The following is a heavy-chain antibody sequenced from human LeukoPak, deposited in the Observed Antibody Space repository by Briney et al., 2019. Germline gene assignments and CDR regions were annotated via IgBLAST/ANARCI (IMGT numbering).Heavy chain of an antibody. V-gene: IGHV3-23*01. D-gene: IGHD6-6*01. J-gene: IGHJ4*02. CDR3: ARGIAARPPLRDY. CDR2: ISGSGGST. Sequence: PGGSLRLSCAASGFTFSSYAMSWVRQAPGKGLEWVSAISGSGGSTYYANSVKGRFTISRDNAKNSLYLQMNSLRAEDTAVYYCARGIAARPPLRDYRGQGTLVTVSS. CDR1: GFTFSSYA.